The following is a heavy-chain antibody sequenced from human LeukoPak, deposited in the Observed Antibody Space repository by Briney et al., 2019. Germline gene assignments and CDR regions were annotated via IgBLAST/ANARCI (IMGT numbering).Heavy chain of an antibody. J-gene: IGHJ4*02. CDR2: ISSSGSTI. CDR1: GFTFSSYE. D-gene: IGHD1-26*01. Sequence: GGSLRLSCAASGFTFSSYEMNWVRQAPGEGLEWVSYISSSGSTIYYADSVKGRFTVSRDNAENSLYLQMNSLRAEDTAVYYCARGSYRPDYWGQGTLVTVSS. CDR3: ARGSYRPDY. V-gene: IGHV3-48*03.